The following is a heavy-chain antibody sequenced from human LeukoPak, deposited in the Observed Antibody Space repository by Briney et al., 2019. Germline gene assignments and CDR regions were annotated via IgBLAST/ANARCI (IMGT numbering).Heavy chain of an antibody. J-gene: IGHJ4*02. CDR3: ARSYSSGWYLLVDYFDY. D-gene: IGHD6-19*01. V-gene: IGHV3-21*01. CDR1: GFTFSSYS. CDR2: ISSSSSYI. Sequence: GGSLRLSCAASGFTFSSYSMNWVRQAPGKGLEWVSSISSSSSYIYYADSVKGRFTISRDNAKDSLYLQMNSLRAEDTAVYYCARSYSSGWYLLVDYFDYWGQGTLVTVSS.